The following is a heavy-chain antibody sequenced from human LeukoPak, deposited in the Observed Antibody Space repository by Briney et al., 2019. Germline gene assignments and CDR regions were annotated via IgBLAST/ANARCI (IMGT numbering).Heavy chain of an antibody. J-gene: IGHJ3*02. CDR3: ASVVGATTSNAFDI. Sequence: SVKVSCKASGGTFSSYAISWVRQAPGQGLEWMGGIIPIFGTANYAQKFQGRVTITADESTSTAYMELSSLRSEDTAVYYCASVVGATTSNAFDIWGQGTMVTVSS. D-gene: IGHD1-26*01. V-gene: IGHV1-69*13. CDR1: GGTFSSYA. CDR2: IIPIFGTA.